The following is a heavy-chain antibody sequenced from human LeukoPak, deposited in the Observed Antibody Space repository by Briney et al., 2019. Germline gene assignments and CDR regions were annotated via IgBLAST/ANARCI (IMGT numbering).Heavy chain of an antibody. CDR3: ARDSHTRTTSRGGLDV. CDR1: GFTFSSYA. V-gene: IGHV3-30*14. Sequence: GGSLRLSCAASGFTFSSYAFLWVRQAPGKGLEWVATMSFHGDNKYYADSVRGRFIVSRDNSRNTLFLQMNSLRPEDTAIYYCARDSHTRTTSRGGLDVWGQGTMVTVSS. J-gene: IGHJ6*02. CDR2: MSFHGDNK. D-gene: IGHD1-14*01.